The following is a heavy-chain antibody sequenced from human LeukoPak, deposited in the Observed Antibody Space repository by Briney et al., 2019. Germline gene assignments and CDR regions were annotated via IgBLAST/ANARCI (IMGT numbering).Heavy chain of an antibody. J-gene: IGHJ4*02. CDR1: GFTFSSYS. CDR3: AKLAYGLDY. D-gene: IGHD4-17*01. V-gene: IGHV3-30*18. Sequence: GGSLRLSCSASGFTFSSYSMHWVRQAPGKGLEWVAVISYDGSNKYYADSVKGRFTISRDNSKNTLYLQMNSLRAEDTAVYYCAKLAYGLDYWGQGTLVTVSS. CDR2: ISYDGSNK.